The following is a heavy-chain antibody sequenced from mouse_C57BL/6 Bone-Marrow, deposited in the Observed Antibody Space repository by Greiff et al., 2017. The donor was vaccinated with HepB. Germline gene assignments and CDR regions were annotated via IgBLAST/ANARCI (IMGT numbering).Heavy chain of an antibody. CDR2: IYPGDGDT. V-gene: IGHV1-82*01. J-gene: IGHJ1*03. D-gene: IGHD2-1*01. CDR1: GYAFSSSW. CDR3: APIYYGNYPYWYFDV. Sequence: QVQLQQSGPELVKPGASVKISCKASGYAFSSSWMNWVKQRPGKGLEWIGRIYPGDGDTNYNGKFKGKATLTADKSSSTAYMQLSSLTSEDSAVYFCAPIYYGNYPYWYFDVWGTGTTVTVSS.